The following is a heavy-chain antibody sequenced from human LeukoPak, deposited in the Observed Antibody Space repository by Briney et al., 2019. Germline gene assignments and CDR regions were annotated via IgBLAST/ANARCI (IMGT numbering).Heavy chain of an antibody. D-gene: IGHD1-1*01. J-gene: IGHJ4*02. CDR2: FYSGGSA. CDR1: GASISSGNYY. CDR3: ARKQSGTMYDV. V-gene: IGHV4-39*07. Sequence: SETLSLTSIVPGASISSGNYYWAWIRQPPGKGLEWIGTFYSGGSAYYNPSLTSRVSISKDTSDNQFSLRLSSVTAADTAVYYCARKQSGTMYDVWGQGTPVTVTS.